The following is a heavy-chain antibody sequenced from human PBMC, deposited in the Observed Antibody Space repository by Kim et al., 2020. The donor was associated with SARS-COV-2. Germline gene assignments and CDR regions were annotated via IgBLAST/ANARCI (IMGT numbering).Heavy chain of an antibody. Sequence: SVKGRFTSSRDNSKNTLYLQMNSLRAEDTAVYYCAREGIAAAGTGGGMDVWGQGTTVTVSS. D-gene: IGHD6-13*01. J-gene: IGHJ6*02. CDR3: AREGIAAAGTGGGMDV. V-gene: IGHV3-30*07.